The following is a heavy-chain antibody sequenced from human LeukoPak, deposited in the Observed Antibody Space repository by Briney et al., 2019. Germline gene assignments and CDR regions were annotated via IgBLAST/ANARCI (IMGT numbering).Heavy chain of an antibody. Sequence: KPGGSLRLSCAASGFTLSDYYMSWVRQAPGKGLEWVSSISSSSSYIYYADSVKGRFTISRDNSKNTLYLQMNSLRAEDTAVYYCARGSVGLDYWGQGTLVTVSS. V-gene: IGHV3-21*01. CDR2: ISSSSSYI. D-gene: IGHD1-26*01. J-gene: IGHJ4*02. CDR3: ARGSVGLDY. CDR1: GFTLSDYY.